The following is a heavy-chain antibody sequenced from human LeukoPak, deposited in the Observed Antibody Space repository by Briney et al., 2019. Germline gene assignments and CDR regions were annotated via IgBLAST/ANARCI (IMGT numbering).Heavy chain of an antibody. V-gene: IGHV4-34*01. CDR2: INHSGST. CDR3: ARDSYLDAFDI. D-gene: IGHD5-18*01. J-gene: IGHJ3*02. CDR1: GESSRGYY. Sequence: PPETLSLTCVDHGESSRGYYSSWIRQPPGKGLEWIGEINHSGSTNYNPSLKSRVTISVDTSKNQFSLKLSSVTAADTAVYYCARDSYLDAFDIWGQGTMVTVSS.